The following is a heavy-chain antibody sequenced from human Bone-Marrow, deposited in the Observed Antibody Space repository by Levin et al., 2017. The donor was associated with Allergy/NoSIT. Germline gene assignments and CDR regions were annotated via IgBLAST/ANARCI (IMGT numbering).Heavy chain of an antibody. J-gene: IGHJ4*02. V-gene: IGHV3-7*02. CDR1: GFTFSNYW. CDR3: VLVLDY. Sequence: QAGGSLRLSCAASGFTFSNYWMNWVRQAPGKGLEWVANIRQDGSEINYVDSVKGRFTISRDNAKNSLYLQMNSLRPEDTAVYYCVLVLDYWGQGTLVTVSS. D-gene: IGHD2-15*01. CDR2: IRQDGSEI.